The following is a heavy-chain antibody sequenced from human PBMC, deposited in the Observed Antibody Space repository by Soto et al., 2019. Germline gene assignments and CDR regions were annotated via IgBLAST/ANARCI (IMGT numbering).Heavy chain of an antibody. D-gene: IGHD3-10*02. V-gene: IGHV1-2*02. CDR1: GYTFTAYY. J-gene: IGHJ6*02. CDR2: INPKFGDT. Sequence: QVQLVQSGAEVKEPGDSVRVSCEASGYTFTAYYIHWVRRAPGQGLEWMGWINPKFGDTNYAQDFQGRVSMTRDTSISTVYMKLSRLTSDDTAIYYCARNMDYYYGRGSGNGHGVWGQGTTVTVFS. CDR3: ARNMDYYYGRGSGNGHGV.